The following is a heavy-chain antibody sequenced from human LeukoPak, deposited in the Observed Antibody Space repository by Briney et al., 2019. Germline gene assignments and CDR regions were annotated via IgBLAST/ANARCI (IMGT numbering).Heavy chain of an antibody. J-gene: IGHJ4*02. CDR1: GYSFPSYW. D-gene: IGHD5-12*01. V-gene: IGHV5-10-1*01. Sequence: PGESPRISCKGSGYSFPSYWITWVRQMPGKGLEWMGRIDPSDSYTNYSPSFQGHVTISADKSISTAYLQWSSLKASDTAMYYCARSYSGYDYLDYWGQGTVVTFSS. CDR3: ARSYSGYDYLDY. CDR2: IDPSDSYT.